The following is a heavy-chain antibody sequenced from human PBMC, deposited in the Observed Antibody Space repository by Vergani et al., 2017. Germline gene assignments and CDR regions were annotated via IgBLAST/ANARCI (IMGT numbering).Heavy chain of an antibody. Sequence: QVQLVQSGAEVKKPGSSVKVSCKASGGTFSSYTISWVRQAPGQGLEWMGRILPILGIANYAQKFQGRVTIAADKSTRTAYMELSSLRSEDTAVYYCARVEKDDSSGYYVDYWGQGTLGTVSS. J-gene: IGHJ4*02. CDR1: GGTFSSYT. CDR3: ARVEKDDSSGYYVDY. V-gene: IGHV1-69*02. CDR2: ILPILGIA. D-gene: IGHD3-22*01.